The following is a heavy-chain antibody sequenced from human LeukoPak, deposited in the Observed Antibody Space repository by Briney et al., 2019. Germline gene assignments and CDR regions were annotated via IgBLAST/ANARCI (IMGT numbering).Heavy chain of an antibody. CDR3: ARSTGFWSGYPFDY. D-gene: IGHD3-3*01. Sequence: GGSLRLSCAASGFTVSSNYMSWVRQAPGKGLEWVSVIYSGGSTYYADSVKGRFTISRDNSKNPLYLQMNSLRAEDTAVYYCARSTGFWSGYPFDYWGQGTLVTVSS. J-gene: IGHJ4*02. CDR2: IYSGGST. V-gene: IGHV3-53*01. CDR1: GFTVSSNY.